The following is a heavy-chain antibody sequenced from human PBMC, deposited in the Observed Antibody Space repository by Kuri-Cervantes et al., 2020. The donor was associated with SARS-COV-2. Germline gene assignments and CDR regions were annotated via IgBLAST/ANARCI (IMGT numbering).Heavy chain of an antibody. D-gene: IGHD3-9*01. Sequence: SQTLSLTCAAYGGSFSGYYWSWIRQPPGKGLEWIGEINHSGSTNYNPSLKSRVTISVDTSKNQFSLKLSSVTAADTAVYYCARHQRLGSAIDYWGQGTLVTVSS. CDR1: GGSFSGYY. CDR3: ARHQRLGSAIDY. V-gene: IGHV4-34*01. J-gene: IGHJ4*02. CDR2: INHSGST.